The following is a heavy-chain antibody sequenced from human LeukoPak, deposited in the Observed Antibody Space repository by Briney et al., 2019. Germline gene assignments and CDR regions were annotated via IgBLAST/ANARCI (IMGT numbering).Heavy chain of an antibody. D-gene: IGHD2-2*01. Sequence: PGRSLRLSCAASGFTFSSYGMHWVRQAPGKGLERVAVISYDGSNKYYADSVKGRFTISRDNSKNTLYLQMNSLRAEDTAVYYCAKDHDIVVVPAFDYWGQGTLVTVSS. CDR2: ISYDGSNK. V-gene: IGHV3-30*18. J-gene: IGHJ4*02. CDR3: AKDHDIVVVPAFDY. CDR1: GFTFSSYG.